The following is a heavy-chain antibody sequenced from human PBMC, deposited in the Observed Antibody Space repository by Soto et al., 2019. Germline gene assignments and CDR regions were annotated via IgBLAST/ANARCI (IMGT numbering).Heavy chain of an antibody. CDR2: IKQDGSEK. CDR1: GFTFSSYW. J-gene: IGHJ6*02. V-gene: IGHV3-7*01. D-gene: IGHD3-9*01. Sequence: PGGSLRLSCAASGFTFSSYWMSWVRQAPGKGLEWVANIKQDGSEKYYVDSVKGRFTISRDNAKNSLYLQMNSLRAEDTAVYYCARVGYDILTGYYFRDYYYYGMDVWGQGTTVTVSS. CDR3: ARVGYDILTGYYFRDYYYYGMDV.